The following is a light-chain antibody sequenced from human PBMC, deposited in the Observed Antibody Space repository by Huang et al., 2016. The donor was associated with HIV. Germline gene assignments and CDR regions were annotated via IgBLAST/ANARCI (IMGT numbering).Light chain of an antibody. V-gene: IGKV3-15*01. CDR2: SAS. CDR1: QSVRSN. J-gene: IGKJ1*01. CDR3: QHYDTWRKT. Sequence: EILMTQSPATLSVSPGESATLSCRASQSVRSNLAWYQQRAGQTPRRLIFSASTRATGVPARFSGSGSGTEFTLTITTVQSEDFAVYYCQHYDTWRKTFGQGTKVEIK.